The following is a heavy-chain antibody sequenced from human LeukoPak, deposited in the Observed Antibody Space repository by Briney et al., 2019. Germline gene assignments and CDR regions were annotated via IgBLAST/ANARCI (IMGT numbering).Heavy chain of an antibody. J-gene: IGHJ4*02. CDR2: IYYSGST. D-gene: IGHD6-6*01. CDR3: ERLGIAARQFDY. CDR1: GGSISSGDYY. Sequence: PSETLSLTCTVSGGSISSGDYYWSWIRQPPGKGLEWIGYIYYSGSTYYNPSLKSRVTISVEPSKTQFSLKLSSVTAAATAVYYCERLGIAARQFDYWGQGTLVTVSS. V-gene: IGHV4-30-4*08.